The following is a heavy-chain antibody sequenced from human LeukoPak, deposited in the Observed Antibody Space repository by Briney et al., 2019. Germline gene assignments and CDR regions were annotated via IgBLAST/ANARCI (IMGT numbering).Heavy chain of an antibody. CDR1: GFTFSDYY. CDR3: ARKARGVFTPMDY. J-gene: IGHJ4*02. Sequence: PGGSLRLSCAASGFTFSDYYMSWIRQAPGKGLEWVSYISSSSSYTNYADPVKGRFTISRDNAKNSLYLQMNSLRAEDTAVYYCARKARGVFTPMDYWGQGTLVTVSS. D-gene: IGHD3-10*01. CDR2: ISSSSSYT. V-gene: IGHV3-11*06.